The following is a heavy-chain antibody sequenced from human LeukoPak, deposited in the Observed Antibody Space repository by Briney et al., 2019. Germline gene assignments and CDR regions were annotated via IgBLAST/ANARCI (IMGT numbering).Heavy chain of an antibody. V-gene: IGHV4-34*01. D-gene: IGHD3-3*01. CDR1: GGSYSGYY. CDR2: INHSGST. CDR3: ARGGMTIFGVVIGRAFDY. J-gene: IGHJ4*02. Sequence: PSETLSLTCAVYGGSYSGYYWSWIRQPPGKGLEWIGEINHSGSTNYNPSLKSRVTISVDTSKNQFSLKLSSVTAADTAVYYCARGGMTIFGVVIGRAFDYWGQGTLVTVSS.